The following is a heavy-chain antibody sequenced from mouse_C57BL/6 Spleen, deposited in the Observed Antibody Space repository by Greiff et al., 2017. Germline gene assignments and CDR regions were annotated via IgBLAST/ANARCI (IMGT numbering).Heavy chain of an antibody. CDR1: GFSINSDCY. J-gene: IGHJ1*03. V-gene: IGHV3-3*01. CDR2: TFYSGIT. Sequence: VQLQQSGPSLVRPSQTLSLTCTVTGFSINSDCYWIWIRQFPGNKLEYIGYTFYSGITYYNPSLESRTYITRDTSKNQFSLKLSSVTTEETATYYCAREGYYGSSYGWYFDVWGTGTTVTVSS. D-gene: IGHD1-1*01. CDR3: AREGYYGSSYGWYFDV.